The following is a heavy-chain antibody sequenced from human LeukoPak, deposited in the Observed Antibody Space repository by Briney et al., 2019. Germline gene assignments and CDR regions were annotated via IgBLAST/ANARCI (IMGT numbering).Heavy chain of an antibody. Sequence: SVKVSCKASGGTFSSYAISWVRQAPGQGLEWMGGIIPIFGTANYAQKFQGRVTITADESTSTAYMELSSLRSEDTAVYYCASPGDSSGYYWYYFDYWGQGTLATVSS. J-gene: IGHJ4*02. V-gene: IGHV1-69*13. D-gene: IGHD3-22*01. CDR3: ASPGDSSGYYWYYFDY. CDR2: IIPIFGTA. CDR1: GGTFSSYA.